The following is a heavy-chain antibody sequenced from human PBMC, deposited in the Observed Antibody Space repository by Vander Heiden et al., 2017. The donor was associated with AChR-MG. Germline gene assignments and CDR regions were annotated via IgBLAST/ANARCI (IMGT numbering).Heavy chain of an antibody. CDR1: GFTFTNDH. CDR3: ARELTGSFYFDF. V-gene: IGHV1-46*03. J-gene: IGHJ4*02. D-gene: IGHD1-26*01. Sequence: QVQLVQSGAEVKKPGASLKVSCKTSGFTFTNDHMPWVRQAPGQGLEWVGTINPSLDSTHYAQKFQGRVRMTRDTSTKTVYMDMTSLRPEDTAVYFCARELTGSFYFDFWGQGSLVTVSS. CDR2: INPSLDST.